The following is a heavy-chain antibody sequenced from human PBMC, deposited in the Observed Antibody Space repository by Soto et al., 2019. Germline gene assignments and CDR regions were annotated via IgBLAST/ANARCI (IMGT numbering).Heavy chain of an antibody. V-gene: IGHV4-39*01. CDR2: IYYSGST. CDR1: GGSISTTNYY. D-gene: IGHD3-16*01. CDR3: ARRIMLRPIDY. J-gene: IGHJ4*02. Sequence: SETLSLTCTVSGGSISTTNYYWGWVRQPPGKGLEWIGSIYYSGSTYYNPSLESRVTISVDTSKNQFSLKLSSVTAADTAVYYCARRIMLRPIDYWGQGTLVTVSS.